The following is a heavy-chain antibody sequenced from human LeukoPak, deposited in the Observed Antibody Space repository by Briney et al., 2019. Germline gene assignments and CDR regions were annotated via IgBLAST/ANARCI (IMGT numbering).Heavy chain of an antibody. V-gene: IGHV3-23*01. CDR1: GFTFSSYA. CDR3: AKADIVLMVYATPNDY. J-gene: IGHJ4*02. Sequence: GGSLRLSCAASGFTFSSYAMSWVRQAPGKGLEWVSAISGSGGSTYYADSVKGRFTISRDNSKNTLYLQMNSLRAEDTAVYYCAKADIVLMVYATPNDYWGQGTLVTVSS. CDR2: ISGSGGST. D-gene: IGHD2-8*01.